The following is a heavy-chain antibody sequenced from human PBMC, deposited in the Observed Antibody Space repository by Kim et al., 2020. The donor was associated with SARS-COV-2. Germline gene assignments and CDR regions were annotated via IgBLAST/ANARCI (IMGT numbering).Heavy chain of an antibody. V-gene: IGHV3-66*01. Sequence: PDSVKGRLITSRDPTKNTLYLQMNSLRAEDTAVYYCTTVVFFYDTGYFNNWGQGTLVIVSS. D-gene: IGHD3-9*01. J-gene: IGHJ1*01. CDR3: TTVVFFYDTGYFNN.